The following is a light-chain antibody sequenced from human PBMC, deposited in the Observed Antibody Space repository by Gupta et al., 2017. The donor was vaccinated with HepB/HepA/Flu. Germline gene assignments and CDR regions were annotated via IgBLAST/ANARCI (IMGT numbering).Light chain of an antibody. Sequence: SSELTQDPAVSVALGQTVRITCQGDSLRSYYASWYQQKPGQAPRVVIYDNNNRPSGIPDRFSGSSSGNTASLTITGAQAEDEADFYCNSRDISGNHVIFGGGTKLIVL. J-gene: IGLJ2*01. CDR1: SLRSYY. V-gene: IGLV3-19*01. CDR3: NSRDISGNHVI. CDR2: DNN.